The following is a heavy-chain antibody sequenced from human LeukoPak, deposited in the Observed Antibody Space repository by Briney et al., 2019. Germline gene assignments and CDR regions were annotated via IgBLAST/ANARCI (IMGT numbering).Heavy chain of an antibody. Sequence: PSESLSLTCAVYGGSFSGYYWSWIRQPPGKGLEWIGEINHSGSTNYNPSLESRVTISVDTCKNQSSLKLNSVTAAHTAVYYSARGRRDITQSSFDYWGQGTLVTVPS. CDR3: ARGRRDITQSSFDY. V-gene: IGHV4-34*01. D-gene: IGHD2-15*01. CDR2: INHSGST. J-gene: IGHJ4*02. CDR1: GGSFSGYY.